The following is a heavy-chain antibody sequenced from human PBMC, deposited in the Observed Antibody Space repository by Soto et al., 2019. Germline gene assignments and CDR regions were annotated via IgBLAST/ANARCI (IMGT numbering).Heavy chain of an antibody. D-gene: IGHD3-10*01. CDR1: GFTFDDSA. CDR3: AKDPGSRLSNTFDV. Sequence: EVQLVESGGGLVQPGRSLRLSCAASGFTFDDSAMHWVRQAPGKGLEWVSGVSWNGGTIGYADSVKGRFTLSRDNAKNSLYLQMNTLRAEDTALYYCAKDPGSRLSNTFDVWGQGTMVTVSS. V-gene: IGHV3-9*01. J-gene: IGHJ3*01. CDR2: VSWNGGTI.